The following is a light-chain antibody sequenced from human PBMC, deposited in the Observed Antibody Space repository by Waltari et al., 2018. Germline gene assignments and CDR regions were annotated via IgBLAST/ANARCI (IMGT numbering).Light chain of an antibody. CDR3: MQALQDPFT. CDR1: QSLLHSNGYTY. Sequence: DIVMTQSPLSLPVTPGEPASIPCRSSQSLLHSNGYTYLDWYLQKPGPSPQLLINLGSNRACGVPDRFSGSGSGTDFTLKISRVEAEDVGLYYCMQALQDPFTFGPGTIVDIK. V-gene: IGKV2-28*01. CDR2: LGS. J-gene: IGKJ3*01.